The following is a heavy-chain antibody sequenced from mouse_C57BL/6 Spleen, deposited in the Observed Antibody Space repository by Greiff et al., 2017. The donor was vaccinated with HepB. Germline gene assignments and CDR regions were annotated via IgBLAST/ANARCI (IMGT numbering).Heavy chain of an antibody. V-gene: IGHV1-7*01. Sequence: QVQLQQSGAELAKPGASVKLSCKASGYTFTSYWMHWVTQRPGQGLEWIGYINPSSGYTKYNQKFKDKATLTAYKSSSPAYMQLSSLTYEDSAVYYGSRNWDAWLAYWGQGTLVTVSA. CDR1: GYTFTSYW. D-gene: IGHD4-1*01. J-gene: IGHJ3*01. CDR3: SRNWDAWLAY. CDR2: INPSSGYT.